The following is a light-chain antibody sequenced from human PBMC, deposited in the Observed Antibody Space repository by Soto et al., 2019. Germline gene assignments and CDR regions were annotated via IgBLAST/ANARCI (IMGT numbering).Light chain of an antibody. CDR3: QQYGTSPRT. J-gene: IGKJ1*01. CDR2: GAS. V-gene: IGKV3-20*01. CDR1: QSVSSSY. Sequence: EIVLTQSPGTLSLSPRERATLSCRPSQSVSSSYLAWYQQKPGQAPRLLIYGASSRATGIPDRFSGSGSGTDFTLTIRRLEPEDFAVYYCQQYGTSPRTFGQGTKVDI.